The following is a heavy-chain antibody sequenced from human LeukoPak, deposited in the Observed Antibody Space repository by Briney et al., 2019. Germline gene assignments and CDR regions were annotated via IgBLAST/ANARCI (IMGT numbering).Heavy chain of an antibody. V-gene: IGHV4-39*07. D-gene: IGHD3-10*01. Sequence: PSETLSLTCTVSGGSISSSSYYWGWIRQPPGKGLEWIGSIYYSGSTNCNPSLKSRVTISVDTSKNQFSLKLSSVTAADTAVYYCASNFYGSGSLDYWGQGTLVTVSS. CDR3: ASNFYGSGSLDY. CDR2: IYYSGST. CDR1: GGSISSSSYY. J-gene: IGHJ4*02.